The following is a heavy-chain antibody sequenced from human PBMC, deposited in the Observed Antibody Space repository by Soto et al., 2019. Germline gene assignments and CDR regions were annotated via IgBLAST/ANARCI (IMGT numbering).Heavy chain of an antibody. CDR3: ARNWFSVAGRFNFDY. V-gene: IGHV4-59*01. Sequence: PSETLSLTCTVSGGSINTYYWSWIRQPPGKGLEWIGYVDYSGNSDSSPSLKSRVTISIDTSKKQVFLKLNSVTAADTAVYYCARNWFSVAGRFNFDYWGQGIQVTVSS. J-gene: IGHJ4*02. CDR1: GGSINTYY. D-gene: IGHD6-19*01. CDR2: VDYSGNS.